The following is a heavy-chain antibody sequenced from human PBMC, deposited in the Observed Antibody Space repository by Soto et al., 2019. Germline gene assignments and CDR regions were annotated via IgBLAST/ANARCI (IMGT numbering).Heavy chain of an antibody. D-gene: IGHD1-26*01. CDR2: IGASGAGT. Sequence: EVQLLESGGALVQPGGSLRLSCAASGFTFSSYAMSWVRQAPGQGLEWVSGIGASGAGTYYADSVKGRFIISRDNSKNTLHLQMNSLIAEDTAVYYCALRKTGSYFDYWGQGTLVTVSS. V-gene: IGHV3-23*01. CDR3: ALRKTGSYFDY. CDR1: GFTFSSYA. J-gene: IGHJ4*02.